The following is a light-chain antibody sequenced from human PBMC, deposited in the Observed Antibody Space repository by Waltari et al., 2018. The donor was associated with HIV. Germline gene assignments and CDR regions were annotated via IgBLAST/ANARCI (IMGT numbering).Light chain of an antibody. V-gene: IGLV2-8*01. CDR3: SSSANSNDFYVV. J-gene: IGLJ2*01. CDR1: NSDIGNSDY. Sequence: QSALTQPPSASGSPGQSVTISCTGTNSDIGNSDYVAWYQQHPGKPPKLIMSEVSKRPSGAPNRFSGSKSGNTASLTVAGLQAEDEADYYCSSSANSNDFYVVFGGGTKLTVL. CDR2: EVS.